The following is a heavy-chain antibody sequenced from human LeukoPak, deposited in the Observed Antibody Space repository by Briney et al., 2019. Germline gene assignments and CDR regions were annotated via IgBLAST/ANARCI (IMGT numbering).Heavy chain of an antibody. CDR1: GGSISSGGSH. J-gene: IGHJ4*02. V-gene: IGHV4-31*03. Sequence: SETLSLTCTVSGGSISSGGSHWSWIRQHPGKGLEWIGYVYYSGSTYYNPSLKSRVAMSVDTSKNQFSLKLSSVTAADTAVYYCAREEDYDRPFDYWGQGTLVTVSS. D-gene: IGHD4-17*01. CDR2: VYYSGST. CDR3: AREEDYDRPFDY.